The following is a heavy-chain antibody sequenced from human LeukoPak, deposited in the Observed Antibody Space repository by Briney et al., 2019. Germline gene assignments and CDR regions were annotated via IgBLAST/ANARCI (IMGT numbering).Heavy chain of an antibody. CDR1: GGSISSYY. J-gene: IGHJ4*02. V-gene: IGHV4-59*01. Sequence: SETLSLTCTVSGGSISSYYWSWIRQPPGKGLEWIGYIYYSGSTNYNPSLESRVTISVDTSKNQFSLKLSSVTAADTAVYYCARAAYGDYGLLDYWGQGTLVTVSS. CDR2: IYYSGST. CDR3: ARAAYGDYGLLDY. D-gene: IGHD4-17*01.